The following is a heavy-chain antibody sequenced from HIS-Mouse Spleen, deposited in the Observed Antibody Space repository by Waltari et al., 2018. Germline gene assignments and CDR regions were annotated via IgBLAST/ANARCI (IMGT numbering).Heavy chain of an antibody. V-gene: IGHV4-39*07. D-gene: IGHD6-13*01. CDR2: IYYCGST. CDR1: GGSISSSSYY. J-gene: IGHJ2*01. CDR3: AREIPYSSSWYDWYFDL. Sequence: QLQLQESGPGLVKPSETLSLTCTVSGGSISSSSYYWGWIRQPLGKGLEWIGSIYYCGSTFYNPPLKSGVTISVDTSKKQFSRKLSSVPVADTAVYYCAREIPYSSSWYDWYFDLWGRGTLVTVSS.